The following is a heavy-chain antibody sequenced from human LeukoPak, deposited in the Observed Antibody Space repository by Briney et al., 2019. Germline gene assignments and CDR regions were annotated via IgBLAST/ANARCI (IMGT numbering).Heavy chain of an antibody. CDR2: IYTSGST. Sequence: PSETLSLTCTVSGGSISSGSYYWSWIRQPAGKGLEWIGRIYTSGSTNYNPSLKSRVTISVDTSKNQFSLKLSSVIAADTAVYYCARVVGAALIDYWGQGTLVTVSS. CDR1: GGSISSGSYY. CDR3: ARVVGAALIDY. J-gene: IGHJ4*02. V-gene: IGHV4-61*02. D-gene: IGHD1-26*01.